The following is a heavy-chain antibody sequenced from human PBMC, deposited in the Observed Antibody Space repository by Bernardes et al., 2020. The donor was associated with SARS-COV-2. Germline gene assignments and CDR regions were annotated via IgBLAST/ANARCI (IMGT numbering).Heavy chain of an antibody. D-gene: IGHD2-21*02. J-gene: IGHJ6*02. V-gene: IGHV4-39*01. Sequence: SEPLSLTCTVSSGSISNSNYYWGWILQPPGKGLEWIGSIYSSGTTYKNPSLQSRVTKSVDTSKNQFSLRLTSVTAADTAVYYCVGSSCGRDCYIGGLRSWDYGMDVWGQGTTVTVSS. CDR2: IYSSGTT. CDR3: VGSSCGRDCYIGGLRSWDYGMDV. CDR1: SGSISNSNYY.